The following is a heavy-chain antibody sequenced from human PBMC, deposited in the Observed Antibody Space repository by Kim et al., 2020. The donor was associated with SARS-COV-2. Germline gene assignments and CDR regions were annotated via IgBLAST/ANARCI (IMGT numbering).Heavy chain of an antibody. CDR3: ARIRVATPYYGMDV. Sequence: VASAGGRFTVSRDNARSSLYLQMNSLRADDTAVYYCARIRVATPYYGMDVWGQGTTVTVSS. J-gene: IGHJ6*02. V-gene: IGHV3-7*01. D-gene: IGHD5-12*01.